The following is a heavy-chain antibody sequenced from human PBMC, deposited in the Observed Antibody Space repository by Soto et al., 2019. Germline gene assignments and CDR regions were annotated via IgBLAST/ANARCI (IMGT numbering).Heavy chain of an antibody. CDR2: IYYSGST. D-gene: IGHD6-6*01. Sequence: NPSETLSLTCTVSGGSISSSSYYWGWIRQPPGKGLEWIGSIYYSGSTYYNPSLKSRVTISVDTSKNQFSLKLSSVTAADTAVYYCGLASSSSRRYYYYGMDVWGQGTTVT. CDR3: GLASSSSRRYYYYGMDV. CDR1: GGSISSSSYY. V-gene: IGHV4-39*01. J-gene: IGHJ6*02.